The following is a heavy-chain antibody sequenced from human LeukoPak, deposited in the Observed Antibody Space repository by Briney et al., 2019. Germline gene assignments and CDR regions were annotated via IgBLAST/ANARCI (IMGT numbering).Heavy chain of an antibody. J-gene: IGHJ4*02. V-gene: IGHV3-48*04. CDR1: GFTFSSYS. D-gene: IGHD3-22*01. CDR2: ISSSSSTI. Sequence: PGGSLRLSCAASGFTFSSYSMNWVRQAPGKGLEWVSYISSSSSTIYYADSVKGRFTISRDNAKNSLYLQMNSLRAEDTAVYYCARDNHDSSGYYTNAFDIWGQGTLVTVSS. CDR3: ARDNHDSSGYYTNAFDI.